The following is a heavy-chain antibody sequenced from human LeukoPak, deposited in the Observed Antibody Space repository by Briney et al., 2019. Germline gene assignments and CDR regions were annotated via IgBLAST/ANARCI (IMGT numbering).Heavy chain of an antibody. Sequence: GGSLRLSCAASGFTFSSYWMHWVRQAPGKGLVWVSRINSDGSSTSYAGSVKGRFTISRDNAKNTLYLQMNSLRAEDTAVYYCARGALYQYYLDYWGWGQGTLVTVSS. V-gene: IGHV3-74*01. CDR1: GFTFSSYW. D-gene: IGHD4-17*01. CDR2: INSDGSST. CDR3: ARGALYQYYLDYWG. J-gene: IGHJ4*02.